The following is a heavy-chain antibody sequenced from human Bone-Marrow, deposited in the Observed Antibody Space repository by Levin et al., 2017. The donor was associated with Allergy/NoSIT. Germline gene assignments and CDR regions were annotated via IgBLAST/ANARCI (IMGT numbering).Heavy chain of an antibody. V-gene: IGHV4-4*02. CDR1: GVSINSTNW. J-gene: IGHJ4*02. CDR2: IYHSGGT. D-gene: IGHD3-10*01. CDR3: ATRPRVLLWLGELSHFDY. Sequence: KASETLSLTCAVSGVSINSTNWWSWVRQPPGKGLEWIGEIYHSGGTNYSPSLKSRVTISVDRSKNHFSLNLRSVTAADTALYYCATRPRVLLWLGELSHFDYWGQGILVTVSS.